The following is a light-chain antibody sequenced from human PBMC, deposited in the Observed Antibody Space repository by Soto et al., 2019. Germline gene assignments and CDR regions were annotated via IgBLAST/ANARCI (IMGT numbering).Light chain of an antibody. CDR3: CSYAGSNTYV. CDR1: RSDVGGYNY. V-gene: IGLV2-11*01. CDR2: DVS. Sequence: QSALTQPRSVSGSPGQSVTISCTGTRSDVGGYNYVSWYQQHPGKAPKLMIYDVSKRPSGVPDRFSGSKSGNTASLTISGLQAADEADYFCCSYAGSNTYVFGTGTKLTVL. J-gene: IGLJ1*01.